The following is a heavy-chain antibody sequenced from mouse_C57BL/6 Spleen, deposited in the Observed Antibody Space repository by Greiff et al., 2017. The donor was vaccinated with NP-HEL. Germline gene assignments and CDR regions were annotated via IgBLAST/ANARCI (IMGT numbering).Heavy chain of an antibody. CDR2: ISDGGSYT. CDR1: GFTFSSYA. V-gene: IGHV5-4*01. CDR3: ARDSDGYAMDY. Sequence: EVKLMESGGGLVKPGGSLKLSCAASGFTFSSYAMSWVRQTPEKRLEWVATISDGGSYTYYPDNVKGRFTISRDNAKNNLYLQMSHLKSEDTAMYYCARDSDGYAMDYWGQGTSVTVSS. J-gene: IGHJ4*01.